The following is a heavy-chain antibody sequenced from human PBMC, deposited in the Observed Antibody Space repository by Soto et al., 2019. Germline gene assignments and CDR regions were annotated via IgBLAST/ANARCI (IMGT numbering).Heavy chain of an antibody. J-gene: IGHJ4*02. Sequence: GGSLRLSCAASGFTFSSYGMHWVRQAPGKGLEWVAVISYDGSNKYYADSVKGRFTISRDNSKNTLYLQMNSLRAEDTAVYYCAKDTTWRTLDYWGQGTLVTVSS. CDR3: AKDTTWRTLDY. CDR2: ISYDGSNK. D-gene: IGHD4-17*01. CDR1: GFTFSSYG. V-gene: IGHV3-30*18.